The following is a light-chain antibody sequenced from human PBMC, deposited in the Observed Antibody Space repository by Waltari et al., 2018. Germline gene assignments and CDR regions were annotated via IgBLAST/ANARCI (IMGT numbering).Light chain of an antibody. CDR2: STN. CDR1: SGSVSPSYY. J-gene: IGLJ3*02. Sequence: QTVVTQEPSLSVSPGGTVTLTCGLSSGSVSPSYYPSWYQQTPGQAPRPLIYSTNTRSSGVPDRVSGSILGNKAALTITGAQADDECDYHCVLYMGGGIMFGGGTKLTVL. V-gene: IGLV8-61*01. CDR3: VLYMGGGIM.